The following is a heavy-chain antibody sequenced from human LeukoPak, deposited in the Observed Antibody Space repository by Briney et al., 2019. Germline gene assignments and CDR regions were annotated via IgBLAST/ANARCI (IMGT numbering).Heavy chain of an antibody. J-gene: IGHJ4*02. CDR3: TRTEYCSAGRCYSDYFDS. CDR1: GFTFSDHY. V-gene: IGHV3-72*01. CDR2: TINKANSYTS. Sequence: RGGSLRLSCAASGFTFSDHYIDWVRQAPGQGLEWVGSTINKANSYTSEYDASVKGRFRISRDDSKTSLYLQMNSLKTEDTAVYYCTRTEYCSAGRCYSDYFDSWGQGTLVTVSS. D-gene: IGHD2-15*01.